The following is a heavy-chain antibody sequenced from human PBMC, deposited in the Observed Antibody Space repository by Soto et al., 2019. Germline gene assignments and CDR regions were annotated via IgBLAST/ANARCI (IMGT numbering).Heavy chain of an antibody. Sequence: SETLSLTXAVSGGSFTSNNWWTWVRQPPGQGLEWIGEIYRTGSTNYNPSLKSRVTISLDKSEKQISLKVTSLTAADTAVYYCASRDPGTSVDYWGQGTLVTVSS. D-gene: IGHD1-7*01. CDR2: IYRTGST. V-gene: IGHV4-4*02. CDR3: ASRDPGTSVDY. CDR1: GGSFTSNNW. J-gene: IGHJ4*02.